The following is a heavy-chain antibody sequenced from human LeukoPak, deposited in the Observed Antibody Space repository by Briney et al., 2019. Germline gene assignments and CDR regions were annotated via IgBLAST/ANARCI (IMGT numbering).Heavy chain of an antibody. CDR2: IKSKTDGGTT. Sequence: PGGSLRLSCAASGFTFNTYWMSWVRQAPGKGLEWVGRIKSKTDGGTTEYAAPVKGRFTISRDDSGNTLYLQMNSLKTEDTAVYYCTTGRVQFDSWGQGTLVTVSS. CDR3: TTGRVQFDS. J-gene: IGHJ5*01. V-gene: IGHV3-15*05. CDR1: GFTFNTYW.